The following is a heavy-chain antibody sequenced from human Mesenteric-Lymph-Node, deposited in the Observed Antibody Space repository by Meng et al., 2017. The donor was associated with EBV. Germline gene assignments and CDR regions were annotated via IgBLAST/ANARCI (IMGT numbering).Heavy chain of an antibody. D-gene: IGHD5-24*01. CDR2: ISYDGNNK. CDR1: GFRFSVYD. V-gene: IGHV3-30*18. CDR3: AKDRWRENYFDY. J-gene: IGHJ4*02. Sequence: QVQLVESAGGVVQPGRSLRLSCAASGFRFSVYDMHWVRQAPGKGLEWVAFISYDGNNKYYPESVKGRFTISRDNSKNTVYLQMNSLRAEDTAVYYCAKDRWRENYFDYWGQGTLVTVSS.